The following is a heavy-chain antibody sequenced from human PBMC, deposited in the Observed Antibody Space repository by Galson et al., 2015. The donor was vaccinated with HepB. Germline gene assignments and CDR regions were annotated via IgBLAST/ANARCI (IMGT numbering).Heavy chain of an antibody. D-gene: IGHD7-27*01. CDR1: GFIFSSYA. J-gene: IGHJ4*02. CDR3: VREKTGFFDY. Sequence: SGFIFSSYAIPWVRQAPGKGLEWVAVISYDGRNKHYADSVKGRFTISRDNSKNTLALQMNSLRAEDTAVYYCVREKTGFFDYWGQGILVTVSS. V-gene: IGHV3-30*04. CDR2: ISYDGRNK.